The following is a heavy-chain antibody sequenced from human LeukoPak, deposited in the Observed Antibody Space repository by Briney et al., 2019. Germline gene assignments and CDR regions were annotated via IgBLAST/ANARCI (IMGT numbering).Heavy chain of an antibody. CDR3: ARAYYYDSSGYYWYFDY. CDR1: GFTFSNYW. D-gene: IGHD3-22*01. CDR2: INSDGSSV. J-gene: IGHJ4*02. V-gene: IGHV3-74*01. Sequence: GGSLRLSCAASGFTFSNYWMHWVRQAPGKGLVWVSRINSDGSSVTYADSVKGRFTISRENAKNSLYLQMNSLGAGDTAVYYCARAYYYDSSGYYWYFDYWGQGTLVTVSS.